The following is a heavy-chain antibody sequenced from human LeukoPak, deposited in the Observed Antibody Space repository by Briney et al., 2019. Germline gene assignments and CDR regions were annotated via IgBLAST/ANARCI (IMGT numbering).Heavy chain of an antibody. CDR2: ISSSSSTI. CDR1: GFTFSSYS. CDR3: ARDPSIAAAQYYMDV. V-gene: IGHV3-48*01. Sequence: GGSLRLSCAASGFTFSSYSMNWVRQAPGKGLEWVSYISSSSSTIYYADSVKGRFTISRDNAKNSLYLQMNSLRAEDTAVYYCARDPSIAAAQYYMDVWGKGTTVTVSS. J-gene: IGHJ6*03. D-gene: IGHD6-13*01.